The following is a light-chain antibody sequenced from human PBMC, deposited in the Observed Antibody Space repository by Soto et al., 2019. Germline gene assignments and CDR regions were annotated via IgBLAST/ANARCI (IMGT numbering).Light chain of an antibody. CDR3: QQYKSYPWT. V-gene: IGKV1-5*01. J-gene: IGKJ1*01. CDR2: DAS. CDR1: QSVSYW. Sequence: EIQMTQSPSTLSASVGDRVTITCRASQSVSYWLAWYQQKPGKAPKLLVHDASTLLSGVPSRFNGSVSGTEFILSIGSLQPDDFATYYCQQYKSYPWTFGQGT.